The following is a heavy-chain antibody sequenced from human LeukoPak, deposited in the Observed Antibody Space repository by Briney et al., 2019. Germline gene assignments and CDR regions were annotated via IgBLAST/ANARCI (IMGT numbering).Heavy chain of an antibody. Sequence: GGSLRLSCVASGFSFNFYSVNWVRQAPGKGLEWVANIKQDGSEKYYVDSVKGRFTISRDNAKNSLYLQMNSLRAEDTAVYYCARRRYSGSSQHFDYWGQGTLVTVSS. J-gene: IGHJ4*02. CDR1: GFSFNFYS. V-gene: IGHV3-7*01. CDR2: IKQDGSEK. D-gene: IGHD1-26*01. CDR3: ARRRYSGSSQHFDY.